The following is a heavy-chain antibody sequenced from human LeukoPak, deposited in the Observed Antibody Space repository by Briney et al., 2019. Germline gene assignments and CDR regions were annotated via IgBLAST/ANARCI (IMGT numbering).Heavy chain of an antibody. CDR2: MNPNSGNT. CDR3: ARDSGWYFPHYYFDY. V-gene: IGHV1-8*01. CDR1: GYTFTSYD. J-gene: IGHJ4*02. D-gene: IGHD6-19*01. Sequence: ASVKVSCKASGYTFTSYDINWVRQATGQGLEWMGWMNPNSGNTGYAQKFQGRVTMTRDTSISTAYMELSRLRSDDTAVYYCARDSGWYFPHYYFDYWGQGTLVTVSS.